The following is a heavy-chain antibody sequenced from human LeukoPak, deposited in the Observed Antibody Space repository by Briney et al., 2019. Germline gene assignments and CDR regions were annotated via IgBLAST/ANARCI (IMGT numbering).Heavy chain of an antibody. J-gene: IGHJ5*02. CDR2: IYYSGST. V-gene: IGHV4-59*08. Sequence: PSETLSLTCTVSGGSISSYYRSWIRQPPGKGLEWIGYIYYSGSTNYNPSLKSRVTISVDTSKNQFSLKLSSVTAADTAVYYCARHEYYDIFWFDPWGQGTLVTVSS. D-gene: IGHD3-9*01. CDR1: GGSISSYY. CDR3: ARHEYYDIFWFDP.